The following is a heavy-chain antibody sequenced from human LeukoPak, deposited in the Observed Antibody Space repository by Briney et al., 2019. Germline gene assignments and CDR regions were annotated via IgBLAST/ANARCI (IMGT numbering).Heavy chain of an antibody. CDR2: IYHSGST. V-gene: IGHV4-30-2*01. CDR3: ARGGDIVGTDY. CDR1: GGSISSGGYY. Sequence: PSETLSLTCTVSGGSISSGGYYWSWIRQPPGKGLEWIGYIYHSGSTYYNPSLKSRVTISVDRSKNQFSLKLSSVTAADTAVYYCARGGDIVGTDYWGQGTLVTVSS. D-gene: IGHD2-15*01. J-gene: IGHJ4*02.